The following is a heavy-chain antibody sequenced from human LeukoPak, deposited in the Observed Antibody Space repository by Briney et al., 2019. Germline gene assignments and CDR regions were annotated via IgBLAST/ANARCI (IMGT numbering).Heavy chain of an antibody. CDR2: IIPILGIA. J-gene: IGHJ5*02. CDR1: GGTFSSYA. Sequence: SVKVSCKASGGTFSSYAISWVRQAPGQGLEWMGRIIPILGIANYAQKFQGRVTITADKSTSTAYMELSSLSSEDTAVYYCARDSGDSSGKGGWFDPWGQGTLVTVSS. D-gene: IGHD3-22*01. V-gene: IGHV1-69*04. CDR3: ARDSGDSSGKGGWFDP.